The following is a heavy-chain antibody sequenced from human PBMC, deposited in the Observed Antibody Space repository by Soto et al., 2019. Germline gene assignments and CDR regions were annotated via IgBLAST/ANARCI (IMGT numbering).Heavy chain of an antibody. CDR2: IWYDGSNK. V-gene: IGHV3-33*01. CDR1: GFTFSSYG. CDR3: ARASPLGYSSWEGYYFDY. J-gene: IGHJ4*02. Sequence: PGGSLRLSCAASGFTFSSYGMHWVRQAPGKGLEWVAVIWYDGSNKYYADSVKGRFTISRDNSKNTLYLQMNSLRAEDTAVYYCARASPLGYSSWEGYYFDYWGQGTLVTVSS. D-gene: IGHD6-13*01.